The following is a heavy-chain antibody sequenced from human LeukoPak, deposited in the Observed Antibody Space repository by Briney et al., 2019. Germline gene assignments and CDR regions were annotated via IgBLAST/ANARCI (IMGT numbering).Heavy chain of an antibody. J-gene: IGHJ5*02. V-gene: IGHV3-23*01. CDR1: VFTFSSYA. Sequence: PGGSLRLSCAASVFTFSSYAMSWVRQAPGKGLEGVSGISGSGGSTYYADSVKGRFTISRDNSKNTLYVQMNSLRAEDTAVYYCAKAGGVVVVPAALQGFDPWGQGTLVTVSS. D-gene: IGHD2-2*01. CDR3: AKAGGVVVVPAALQGFDP. CDR2: ISGSGGST.